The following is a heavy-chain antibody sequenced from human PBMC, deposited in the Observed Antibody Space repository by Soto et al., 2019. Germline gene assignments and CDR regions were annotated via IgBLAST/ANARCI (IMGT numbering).Heavy chain of an antibody. CDR3: ARDQKWHPRHRSFGY. J-gene: IGHJ4*02. CDR2: ISSSSSTI. D-gene: IGHD5-12*01. V-gene: IGHV3-48*02. CDR1: GFTFSSYS. Sequence: GGSLRLSCAASGFTFSSYSMNWVRQAPGKGLEWVSYISSSSSTIYYADYVKGRLPISRDNAKNSLYLQMNSLRDEDTAVYYCARDQKWHPRHRSFGYWGQGTLVTVSS.